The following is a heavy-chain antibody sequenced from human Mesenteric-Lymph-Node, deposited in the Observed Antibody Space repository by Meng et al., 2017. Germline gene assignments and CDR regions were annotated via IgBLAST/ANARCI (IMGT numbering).Heavy chain of an antibody. CDR2: MDYRGST. CDR3: ARASYGSGSPLGESWFDP. Sequence: QLPLPASAPGLVKPSQPRSLPCTFSGDSISSGEYFWSWIRQPPGKGLEWIGYMDYRGSTFYNLSLKSRVTISVDTSKNQFSLKLSSVTAADTAVYYCARASYGSGSPLGESWFDPWGQGTLVTVSS. J-gene: IGHJ5*02. CDR1: GDSISSGEYF. D-gene: IGHD3-10*01. V-gene: IGHV4-30-4*01.